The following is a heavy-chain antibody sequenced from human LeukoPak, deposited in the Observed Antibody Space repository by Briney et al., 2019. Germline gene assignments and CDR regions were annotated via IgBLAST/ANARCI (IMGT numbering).Heavy chain of an antibody. CDR3: ARGEYVAVAGTLIFDY. CDR2: IYTSGST. D-gene: IGHD6-19*01. V-gene: IGHV4-61*02. CDR1: GGSISSGSYY. Sequence: SQTLSLTCTVSGGSISSGSYYWSWIRQPAGMGLEWIGRIYTSGSTNYNPSLKSRVTISVDTSKNQFSLKLSSVTAADTAVYYCARGEYVAVAGTLIFDYWGQGTLVTVSS. J-gene: IGHJ4*02.